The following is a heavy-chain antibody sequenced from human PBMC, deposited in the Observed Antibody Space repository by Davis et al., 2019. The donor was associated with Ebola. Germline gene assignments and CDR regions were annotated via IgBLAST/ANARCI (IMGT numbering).Heavy chain of an antibody. CDR2: INPSGGST. CDR1: GYTFTRYY. J-gene: IGHJ4*02. CDR3: ARVGVPAALFDY. D-gene: IGHD2-2*01. V-gene: IGHV1-46*01. Sequence: AASVQVSCKASGYTFTRYYMHWVRQAPGQGLEWMGIINPSGGSTSYAQKFQGRVTMTRDTSTSTVYMELSSLRSEDTAVYYCARVGVPAALFDYWGQGTLVTVSS.